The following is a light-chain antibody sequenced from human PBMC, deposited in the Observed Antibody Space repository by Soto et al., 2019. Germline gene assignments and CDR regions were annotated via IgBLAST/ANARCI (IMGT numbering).Light chain of an antibody. CDR3: QQLRTYPLT. CDR2: GTS. CDR1: QGISDY. J-gene: IGKJ4*01. Sequence: DIQLTQSPSFLSASVGDRVTITCRASQGISDYLAWYQQKPGNAPKLLIYGTSTLQSEVPSRFSGSGSGTEFTLTISRPQPEDFATYFRQQLRTYPLTFGGGTRVEIK. V-gene: IGKV1-9*01.